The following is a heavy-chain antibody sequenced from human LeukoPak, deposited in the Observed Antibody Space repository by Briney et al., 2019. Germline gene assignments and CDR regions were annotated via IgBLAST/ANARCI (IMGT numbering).Heavy chain of an antibody. D-gene: IGHD3-22*01. V-gene: IGHV1-2*02. Sequence: ASVKVSCKASGYTFTGYYMRWVRQAPGQGLEWMGWINPNSGGTNYAQKFQGRVTMTRDTSISTAYMELSRLRSDDTAVYYCARVFYYYDSSGYYVYDAFDIWGQGTMVTVSS. CDR3: ARVFYYYDSSGYYVYDAFDI. J-gene: IGHJ3*02. CDR1: GYTFTGYY. CDR2: INPNSGGT.